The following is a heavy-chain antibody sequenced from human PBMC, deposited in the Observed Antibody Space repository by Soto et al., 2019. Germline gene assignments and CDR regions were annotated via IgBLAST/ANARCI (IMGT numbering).Heavy chain of an antibody. D-gene: IGHD2-2*01. J-gene: IGHJ3*01. V-gene: IGHV1-18*01. CDR3: ARVKVPAAVLGAFDV. CDR2: INPLKGDT. CDR1: GYTFTTYG. Sequence: QAQLVQSGGEMKKAGASVKVSCKASGYTFTTYGITWVRQAPGQGLDWMGWINPLKGDTKSAANFQDRVTMTTDTSTRTAYMELWSLRSDDTAVYYCARVKVPAAVLGAFDVWGQGMLVTVSS.